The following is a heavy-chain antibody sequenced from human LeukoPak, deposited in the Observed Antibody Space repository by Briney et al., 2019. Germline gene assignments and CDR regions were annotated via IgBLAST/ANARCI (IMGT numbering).Heavy chain of an antibody. CDR3: ARVWFGEGYFDY. Sequence: SETLSLTCTVSGGSISSGGYYWIWIRPHPGMGLVWIGYIYYSGNTYYNPSLKRLVTISVDTSKNQFSLMQSSVTAAGTAVYYCARVWFGEGYFDYWGQGTLVTVSS. V-gene: IGHV4-31*01. CDR1: GGSISSGGYY. CDR2: IYYSGNT. J-gene: IGHJ4*02. D-gene: IGHD3-10*01.